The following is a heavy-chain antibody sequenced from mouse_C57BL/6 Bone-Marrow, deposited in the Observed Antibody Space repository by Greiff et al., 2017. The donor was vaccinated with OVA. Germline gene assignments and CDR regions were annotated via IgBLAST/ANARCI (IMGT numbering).Heavy chain of an antibody. Sequence: EVKLMESGEGLVKPGGSLKLSCAASGFTFSSYAMSWVRQTPEKRLEWVAYISSGGDYIYYADTVKGRFTISRDNARNTLYLQMSSLKSEDTAMYYCTREGYYCFDYWGQGTTLTVSS. V-gene: IGHV5-9-1*02. CDR3: TREGYYCFDY. D-gene: IGHD1-1*01. J-gene: IGHJ2*01. CDR1: GFTFSSYA. CDR2: ISSGGDYI.